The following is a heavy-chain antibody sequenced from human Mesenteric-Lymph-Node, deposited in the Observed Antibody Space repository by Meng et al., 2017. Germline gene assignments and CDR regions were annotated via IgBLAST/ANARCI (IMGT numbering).Heavy chain of an antibody. CDR1: GGSTRSGDYY. J-gene: IGHJ2*01. V-gene: IGHV4-30-4*01. CDR2: IYNSGST. CDR3: ARGQKGYFDL. Sequence: QVRSRASGPALVRPSQTLSLTGNVPGGSTRSGDYYWSWNRQPPGKGLEWSGHIYNSGSTYYNPSLKSRITISVDTSKNQFSLKLSSVTAADTAVYYCARGQKGYFDLWGRGTLVTVSS.